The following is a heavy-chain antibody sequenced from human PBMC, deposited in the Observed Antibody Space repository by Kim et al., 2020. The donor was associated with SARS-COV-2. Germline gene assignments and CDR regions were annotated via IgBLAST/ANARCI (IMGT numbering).Heavy chain of an antibody. V-gene: IGHV5-10-1*01. D-gene: IGHD2-2*01. CDR2: LDPTDSYT. Sequence: GESLKISCEASGYSFTNYWISWVRQVPGKGLEWMGRLDPTDSYTSYSPSFQGHVTISADTSISTAYLQWSSLKASDTAIYYCARGHSVVPAWCFDLWGRGTLVTVSS. J-gene: IGHJ2*01. CDR1: GYSFTNYW. CDR3: ARGHSVVPAWCFDL.